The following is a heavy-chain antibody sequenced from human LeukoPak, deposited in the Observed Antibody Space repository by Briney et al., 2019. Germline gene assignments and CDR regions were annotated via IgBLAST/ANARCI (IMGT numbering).Heavy chain of an antibody. V-gene: IGHV1-69*04. CDR3: ATAADGYFSSTSCYTPPYYYYGMDV. Sequence: PVKPSCTASGLTFTSSGISWGRQAPGHRLEWMGRIIPILGIANYAQKFQGRVTITADKSTSTAYMELSSLRSEDTAVYYCATAADGYFSSTSCYTPPYYYYGMDVWGQGTTVTVSS. J-gene: IGHJ6*02. CDR2: IIPILGIA. D-gene: IGHD2-2*02. CDR1: GLTFTSSG.